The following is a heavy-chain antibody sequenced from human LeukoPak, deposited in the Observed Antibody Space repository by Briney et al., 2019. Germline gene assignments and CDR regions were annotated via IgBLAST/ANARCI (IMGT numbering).Heavy chain of an antibody. V-gene: IGHV3-9*01. CDR2: ISWNSGSI. CDR3: AKEYCGGDCYLDY. J-gene: IGHJ4*02. Sequence: PGRSLRLSCAASGFTFDDYAMRWVRQAPGKGLEWVSGISWNSGSIGYADSVKGRFTISRDNAKNSLYLQMNSLRAEDTALYYCAKEYCGGDCYLDYWGQGTLVTVSS. CDR1: GFTFDDYA. D-gene: IGHD2-21*02.